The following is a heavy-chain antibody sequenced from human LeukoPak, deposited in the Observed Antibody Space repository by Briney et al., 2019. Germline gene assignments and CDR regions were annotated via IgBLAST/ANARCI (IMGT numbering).Heavy chain of an antibody. CDR2: ISSSSSYI. V-gene: IGHV3-21*01. D-gene: IGHD4-23*01. CDR1: GFTFSTYW. Sequence: PGGSLRLSCAASGFTFSTYWMHWVRQAPGKGLEWVSSISSSSSYIYYADSVKGRFTISRDNAKNSLYLQMNSLRAEDTAVYYCARDNYGGNPETDYWGQGTLVTVSS. CDR3: ARDNYGGNPETDY. J-gene: IGHJ4*02.